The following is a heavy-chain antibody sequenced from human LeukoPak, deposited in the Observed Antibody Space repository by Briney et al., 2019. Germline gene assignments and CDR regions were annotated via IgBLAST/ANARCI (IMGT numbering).Heavy chain of an antibody. CDR2: IYYSGST. J-gene: IGHJ4*02. D-gene: IGHD2-15*01. V-gene: IGHV4-59*12. Sequence: SETLSLTCTVSGGSINDYYWSWIRQPPGKGLEYIGYIYYSGSTNYNPSLKSRVTISIDTSKSHFSLKLSSVTAADTAVYYCARGSQSLGYCSGGSCRAKIFDYWGQGTLVTVSS. CDR3: ARGSQSLGYCSGGSCRAKIFDY. CDR1: GGSINDYY.